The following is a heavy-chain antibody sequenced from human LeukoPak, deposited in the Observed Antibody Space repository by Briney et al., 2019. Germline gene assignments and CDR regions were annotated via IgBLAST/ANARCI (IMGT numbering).Heavy chain of an antibody. D-gene: IGHD3-10*02. Sequence: SVKVSCKASGGTFSSYAISWVRQAPGQGLEWMGGIIPIFGTANYAQKFRGRVTITADESTSTAYMELSSLRSEDTAVYYCARDMLGYYYYYMDVWGKGTTVTVSS. CDR3: ARDMLGYYYYYMDV. CDR1: GGTFSSYA. CDR2: IIPIFGTA. V-gene: IGHV1-69*01. J-gene: IGHJ6*03.